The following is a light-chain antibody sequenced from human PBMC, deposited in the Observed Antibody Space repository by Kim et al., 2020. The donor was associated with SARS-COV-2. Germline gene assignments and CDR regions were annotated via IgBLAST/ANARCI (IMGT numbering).Light chain of an antibody. CDR1: QSVNSY. Sequence: PGERATLSCRASQSVNSYLAWYQQKPGQAPRLLIYDASNRATGIPARFSGSGSGTDFTLTISSLEPEDFAVYYCQQCTTWPSLTFGRGTKV. CDR2: DAS. V-gene: IGKV3-11*01. J-gene: IGKJ4*01. CDR3: QQCTTWPSLT.